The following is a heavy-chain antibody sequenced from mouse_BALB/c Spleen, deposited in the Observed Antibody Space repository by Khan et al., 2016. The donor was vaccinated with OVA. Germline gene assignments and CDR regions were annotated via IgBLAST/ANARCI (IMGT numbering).Heavy chain of an antibody. J-gene: IGHJ4*01. CDR3: ARGNYYGYTMDY. CDR1: GYSITSNYA. CDR2: ISYSGLT. D-gene: IGHD1-1*01. Sequence: EVQLQESGPGLVKPSQSLSLTCTVTGYSITSNYAWNWIRQFPGNKLEWMGYISYSGLTSYNPSLKSRISITRDTSKNQFLLQLNSVTTEDTATYYCARGNYYGYTMDYWGQGTSVTVSS. V-gene: IGHV3-2*02.